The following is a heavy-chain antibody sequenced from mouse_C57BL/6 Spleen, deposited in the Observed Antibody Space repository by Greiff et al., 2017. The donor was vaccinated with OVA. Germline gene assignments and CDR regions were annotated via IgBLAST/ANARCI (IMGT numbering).Heavy chain of an antibody. CDR2: IYPGDGDT. CDR3: ARDDYDGHAMDY. D-gene: IGHD2-4*01. V-gene: IGHV1-80*01. J-gene: IGHJ4*01. Sequence: QVQLKQSGAELVKPGASVKISCKASGYAFSSYWMNWVKQRPGKGLEWIGQIYPGDGDTNYNGKFKGKATLTADKSSSTAYMQLSSLTSEDSAVYFCARDDYDGHAMDYWGQGTSVTVSS. CDR1: GYAFSSYW.